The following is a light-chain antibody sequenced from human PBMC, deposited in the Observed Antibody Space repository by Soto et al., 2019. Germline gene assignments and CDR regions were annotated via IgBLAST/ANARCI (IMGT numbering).Light chain of an antibody. CDR1: QSISSW. V-gene: IGKV1-5*01. CDR3: QQYNSYRYT. Sequence: DIQMTQSPSTLSASVGDRVTITCRASQSISSWLAWYQQKPGKAPKLLIYDASSLESGVPSRFSGSGSGTDFTLTISSLQPDYFATYSCQQYNSYRYTCGQGTKLEIK. CDR2: DAS. J-gene: IGKJ2*01.